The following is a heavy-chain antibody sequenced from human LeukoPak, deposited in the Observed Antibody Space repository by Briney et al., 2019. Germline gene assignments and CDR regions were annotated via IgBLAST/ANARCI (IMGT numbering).Heavy chain of an antibody. Sequence: GGSLRLSCAASGFTFSSYAMHWVRQAPGKGLEWVAVISYDGSNKYYADSVKGRFTISRDNPKNTLYLQMNSLRAEDTAVYYCARERMSDIVVVPAAIDRLYYYYGMDVWGQGTTVTVSS. CDR2: ISYDGSNK. CDR1: GFTFSSYA. J-gene: IGHJ6*02. D-gene: IGHD2-2*02. V-gene: IGHV3-30-3*01. CDR3: ARERMSDIVVVPAAIDRLYYYYGMDV.